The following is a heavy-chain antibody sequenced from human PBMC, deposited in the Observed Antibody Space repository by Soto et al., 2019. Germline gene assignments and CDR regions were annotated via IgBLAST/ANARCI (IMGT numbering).Heavy chain of an antibody. D-gene: IGHD2-21*02. CDR2: IIPIFGTA. V-gene: IGHV1-69*06. CDR3: ARDLAYCGGDCQGELAGH. CDR1: GGTFSSYA. J-gene: IGHJ4*02. Sequence: ASVKVSCKASGGTFSSYAISWVRQAPGQGLEWMGGIIPIFGTANYAQKFQGRVTITADKSTSTAYMELSSLRSEDTAVYYCARDLAYCGGDCQGELAGHWGQGTLVTVSS.